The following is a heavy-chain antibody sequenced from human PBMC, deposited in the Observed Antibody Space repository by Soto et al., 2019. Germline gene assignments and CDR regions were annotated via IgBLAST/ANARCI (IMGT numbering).Heavy chain of an antibody. CDR3: ARRVVVAPVAND. D-gene: IGHD2-2*01. J-gene: IGHJ4*02. CDR1: GGSIRYNSYY. V-gene: IGHV4-39*02. CDR2: IFYTGTT. Sequence: SETLSLTCSVSGGSIRYNSYYWGWIRQPPGKGLEWVGGIFYTGTTYYSPSLKDRVTISVDTSKNSFSLNLTSVTAADTAVYFCARRVVVAPVANDWGQRALVTVSS.